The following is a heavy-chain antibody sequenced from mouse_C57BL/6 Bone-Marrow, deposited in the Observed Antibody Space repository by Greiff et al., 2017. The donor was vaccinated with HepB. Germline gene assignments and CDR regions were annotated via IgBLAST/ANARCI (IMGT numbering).Heavy chain of an antibody. CDR1: YTFSRRVH. J-gene: IGHJ1*03. CDR3: SEDSAVYYCALTMNTTGRYFDV. Sequence: QVQLQQSGPELARPWASVKISCQAFYTFSRRVHFAIRDTNYWMQRVKQRPGQGLEWIGASYPGNGDTSYNQKFKGKATLTADKSSSTAYMQLSSLTSEDSAVYYCALTMNTTGRYFDVWGTGTTVTVSS. CDR2: GQGLEWIG. D-gene: IGHD2-4*01. V-gene: IGHV1-87*01.